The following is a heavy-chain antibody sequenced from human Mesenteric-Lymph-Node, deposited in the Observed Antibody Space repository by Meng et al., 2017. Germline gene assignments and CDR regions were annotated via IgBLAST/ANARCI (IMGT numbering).Heavy chain of an antibody. Sequence: QVQLVEAGGGVGQPGRSLRLSCAASGFIFSSYAMHWVRQAPGKGLEWVAVISHDGSNKYYADSVKGRFTISRDNSKNTLYLHMNSLRAEDTAVYYCARTSYGSPFDYWGQGTLVTVSS. V-gene: IGHV3-30*04. CDR3: ARTSYGSPFDY. CDR2: ISHDGSNK. J-gene: IGHJ4*02. CDR1: GFIFSSYA. D-gene: IGHD3-10*01.